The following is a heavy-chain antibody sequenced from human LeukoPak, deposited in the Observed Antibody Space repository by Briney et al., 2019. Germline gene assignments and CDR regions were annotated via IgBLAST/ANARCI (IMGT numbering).Heavy chain of an antibody. D-gene: IGHD1-1*01. CDR3: ARGATDVTRWFDP. CDR1: GFTFDDYG. J-gene: IGHJ5*02. CDR2: INWNGVST. Sequence: GGSLRLSCAASGFTFDDYGMNWVRQAPGKGLEWVSGINWNGVSTGYADSVKGRFTISRDNAKNSLYLQMNGLRAEDTAVYYCARGATDVTRWFDPWGQGTRVTVSS. V-gene: IGHV3-20*04.